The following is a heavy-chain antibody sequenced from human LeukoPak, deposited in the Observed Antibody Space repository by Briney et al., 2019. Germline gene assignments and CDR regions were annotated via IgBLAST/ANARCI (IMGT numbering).Heavy chain of an antibody. CDR2: IRTDGLET. CDR3: ARVMSGYYVVLDM. D-gene: IGHD3-3*01. J-gene: IGHJ3*02. Sequence: GGSLRLSCAASGLTFSNYWMHWVRQAPWKGLVWVSRIRTDGLETSYADSVKGRFTVSRDNAKNTLYLQMNSLRAEDTAVYYCARVMSGYYVVLDMWGQGTMVTVSA. V-gene: IGHV3-74*01. CDR1: GLTFSNYW.